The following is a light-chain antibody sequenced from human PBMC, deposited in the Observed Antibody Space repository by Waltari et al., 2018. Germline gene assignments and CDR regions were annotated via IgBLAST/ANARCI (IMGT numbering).Light chain of an antibody. CDR1: QTVLYSDNNNY. CDR3: QQYYSTPVT. CDR2: WAS. Sequence: DIVMTQSPDSPAVSLGERASINCKYSQTVLYSDNNNYLGWYQQRPGQTPKLLISWASTRESGVPDRFSGSGSGTDFTLTINSLQAEDVAIYYCQQYYSTPVTFGQGTKLEIK. V-gene: IGKV4-1*01. J-gene: IGKJ2*01.